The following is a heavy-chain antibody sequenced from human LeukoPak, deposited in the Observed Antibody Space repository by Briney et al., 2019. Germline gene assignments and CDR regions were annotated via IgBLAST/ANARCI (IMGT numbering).Heavy chain of an antibody. Sequence: GESLKISFKGSGYNFTTYWIGWVRQMPGKGLEWVAIIYPEDSDTRYSPSFQGQVTISANKSISTAYLQWSSLKASDTAMYYCARQFGVVGVSFYWGQGTLVTVSS. V-gene: IGHV5-51*01. CDR1: GYNFTTYW. CDR2: IYPEDSDT. CDR3: ARQFGVVGVSFY. J-gene: IGHJ4*02. D-gene: IGHD3-16*01.